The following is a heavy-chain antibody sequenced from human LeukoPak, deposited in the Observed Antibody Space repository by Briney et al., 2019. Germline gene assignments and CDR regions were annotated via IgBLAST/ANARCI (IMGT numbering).Heavy chain of an antibody. CDR3: ARDRGGDYGRGRYYYYYYMDV. Sequence: ASVKVSCKASGYTFTSYYMHWVRQAPGQGLEWMGIINPSGGSTSYAQKFQGRVTMTRDTSTSTVYMELSSLRSEDPAVYYCARDRGGDYGRGRYYYYYYMDVWGKGTTVTVSS. J-gene: IGHJ6*03. CDR2: INPSGGST. CDR1: GYTFTSYY. V-gene: IGHV1-46*01. D-gene: IGHD4-17*01.